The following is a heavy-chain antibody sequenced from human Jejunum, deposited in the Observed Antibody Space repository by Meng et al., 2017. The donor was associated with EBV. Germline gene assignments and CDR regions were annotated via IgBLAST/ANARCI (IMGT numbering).Heavy chain of an antibody. Sequence: QVHLGESGGGVVQPGWSLRLSCAASGFTFKDHAMHWVRQAPGKGLEWVAVISYDEINIFYADSVKGRFTISRDNSQNTLYLQMTSLRLEDTAVYYCARRSSPFRPAAPLDYWGQGTLVTVSS. CDR2: ISYDEINI. D-gene: IGHD6-25*01. J-gene: IGHJ4*02. CDR3: ARRSSPFRPAAPLDY. V-gene: IGHV3-30-3*01. CDR1: GFTFKDHA.